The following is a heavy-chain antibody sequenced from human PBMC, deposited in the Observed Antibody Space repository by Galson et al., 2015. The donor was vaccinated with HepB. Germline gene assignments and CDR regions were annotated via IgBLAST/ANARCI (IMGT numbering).Heavy chain of an antibody. CDR2: ISGSGGTT. J-gene: IGHJ4*02. CDR1: GFTFSSHG. Sequence: SLRLSCAASGFTFSSHGVSWVRQAPGKGLVCVSSISGSGGTTYYADPVKGRFTISRDNPKNTLYLQMNSLRAEDTAVYYCAKARDITAVGLIGHWGQGTLVTVSS. D-gene: IGHD6-13*01. V-gene: IGHV3-23*01. CDR3: AKARDITAVGLIGH.